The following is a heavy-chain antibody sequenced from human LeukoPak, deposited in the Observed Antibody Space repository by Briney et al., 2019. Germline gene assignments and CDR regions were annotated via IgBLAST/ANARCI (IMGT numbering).Heavy chain of an antibody. CDR3: SRFMTD. J-gene: IGHJ4*02. Sequence: GGSLRLSCATSGFIFSDHYMDWVRQAPGKGLEWVGRSRNKAHSYTTDYAASVKGRFTISRDDSKSSVFLQMNSLKTEDTAIYYCSRFMTDWGQGVLVTVSS. CDR1: GFIFSDHY. CDR2: SRNKAHSYTT. D-gene: IGHD3-16*01. V-gene: IGHV3-72*01.